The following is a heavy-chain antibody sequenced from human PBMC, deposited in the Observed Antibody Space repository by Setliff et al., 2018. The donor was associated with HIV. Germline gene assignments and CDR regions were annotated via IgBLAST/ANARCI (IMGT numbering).Heavy chain of an antibody. J-gene: IGHJ4*02. V-gene: IGHV4-59*06. D-gene: IGHD6-25*01. CDR1: GGSISSYY. Sequence: SETLSLTCTVSGGSISSYYWSWIRQPAGKGLEWIGNIYDSESTYYNPSLKSRVTISVDTSKNHFSLKLNSVTAADTAVYYCARAAAGNTGPFDLWGQGSPVTVSS. CDR3: ARAAAGNTGPFDL. CDR2: IYDSEST.